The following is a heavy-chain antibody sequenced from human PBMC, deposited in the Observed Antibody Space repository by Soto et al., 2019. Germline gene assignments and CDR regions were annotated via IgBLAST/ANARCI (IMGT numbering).Heavy chain of an antibody. CDR3: ATHYDILPNWFDP. D-gene: IGHD3-9*01. V-gene: IGHV1-18*04. Sequence: ASVKVSCKASGYTFTSYGISWVRQAPGQGLEWMGWISAYNGDTNYPQKLQGRVTMTTDTSTSTAYMELRSLRSDDTAVYYCATHYDILPNWFDPWGQGTLVTVSS. CDR2: ISAYNGDT. J-gene: IGHJ5*02. CDR1: GYTFTSYG.